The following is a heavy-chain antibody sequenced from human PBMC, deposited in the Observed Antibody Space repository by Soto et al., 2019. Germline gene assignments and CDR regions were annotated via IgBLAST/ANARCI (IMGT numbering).Heavy chain of an antibody. CDR3: ATHYDILPNWFDP. D-gene: IGHD3-9*01. V-gene: IGHV1-18*04. Sequence: ASVKVSCKASGYTFTSYGISWVRQAPGQGLEWMGWISAYNGDTNYPQKLQGRVTMTTDTSTSTAYMELRSLRSDDTAVYYCATHYDILPNWFDPWGQGTLVTVSS. CDR2: ISAYNGDT. J-gene: IGHJ5*02. CDR1: GYTFTSYG.